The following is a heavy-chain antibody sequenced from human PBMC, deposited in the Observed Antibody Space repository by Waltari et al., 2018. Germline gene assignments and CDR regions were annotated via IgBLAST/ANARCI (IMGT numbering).Heavy chain of an antibody. CDR2: INQDGSDK. D-gene: IGHD7-27*01. J-gene: IGHJ4*02. CDR3: ARDHWGPDY. CDR1: GFTFNYDW. V-gene: IGHV3-7*01. Sequence: EVQLVESGGGLVQPGGSLRLSCAASGFTFNYDWMSWVRQAPGKGLEWVAKINQDGSDKSYVDSVKGRFTISRDNAEKSLYLQMSSLRAEDTAVYFCARDHWGPDYWGQGTLVTVSS.